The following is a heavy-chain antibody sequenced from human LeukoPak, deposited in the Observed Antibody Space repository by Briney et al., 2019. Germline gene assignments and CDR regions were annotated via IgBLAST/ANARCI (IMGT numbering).Heavy chain of an antibody. Sequence: SETLSLTCTVSGGSISSSSYYWGWIRQPPGKGLEWIGSIYYSGSTYYNPSLKSRVTISVDTSKNQFSLKLSSVTAADTAVYYCATRPYYYDSSGYYIFDYWGQGTLVTVSS. CDR2: IYYSGST. CDR1: GGSISSSSYY. CDR3: ATRPYYYDSSGYYIFDY. D-gene: IGHD3-22*01. J-gene: IGHJ4*02. V-gene: IGHV4-39*07.